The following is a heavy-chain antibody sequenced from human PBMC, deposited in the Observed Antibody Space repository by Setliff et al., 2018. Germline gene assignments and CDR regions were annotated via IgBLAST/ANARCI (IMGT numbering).Heavy chain of an antibody. J-gene: IGHJ3*02. CDR2: IIPIFGTA. CDR1: GGTFSSYA. Sequence: SVKVSCKASGGTFSSYAISWVRQAPGQGLEWMGGIIPIFGTANYAQKFQGRVTITADESTSTAYMELSSLRSEDTAVYYCARDGDNYYDSSGYYLNHAFDIWGQGTTVTVSS. D-gene: IGHD3-22*01. V-gene: IGHV1-69*13. CDR3: ARDGDNYYDSSGYYLNHAFDI.